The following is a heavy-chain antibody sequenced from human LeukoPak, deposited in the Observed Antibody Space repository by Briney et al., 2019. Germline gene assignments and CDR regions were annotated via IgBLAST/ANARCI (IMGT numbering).Heavy chain of an antibody. J-gene: IGHJ4*01. CDR2: IYWDDDK. Sequence: SGPTLVKPTQTLTLTCTFSGFSINDNGVAVGWIRQPPGKALEWLALIYWDDDKRYNPSLESRLTITKGTSENQVVLSLTAIDPLDTCTYCCAPRPPLRLGFRSPSPQPPFFDLSGHDFLVSISS. D-gene: IGHD3-3*01. CDR1: GFSINDNGVA. CDR3: APRPPLRLGFRSPSPQPPFFDL. V-gene: IGHV2-5*02.